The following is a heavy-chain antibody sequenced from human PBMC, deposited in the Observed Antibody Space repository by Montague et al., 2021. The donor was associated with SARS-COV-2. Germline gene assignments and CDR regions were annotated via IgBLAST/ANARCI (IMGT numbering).Heavy chain of an antibody. CDR2: IYYSGST. D-gene: IGHD2-2*02. CDR3: ARDPSRQPLLYPMGDYYYGMDV. J-gene: IGHJ6*02. CDR1: GGSISSSSYY. V-gene: IGHV4-39*07. Sequence: SETLSLTCTVSGGSISSSSYYWGWIRQAPGKGLEWIGSIYYSGSTYYNPSLKSRVTISVDTSKNQFSLKLSSVTAADTAVYYCARDPSRQPLLYPMGDYYYGMDVWGQGTTVTVSS.